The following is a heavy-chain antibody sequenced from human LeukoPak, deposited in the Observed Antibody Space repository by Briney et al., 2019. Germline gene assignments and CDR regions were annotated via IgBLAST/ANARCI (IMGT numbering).Heavy chain of an antibody. Sequence: GGSLRLSCAASGFTFSSYSMNWVRQAPGKGLEWVSYISSSSSTIYYADSVKGRFTISRDNAKNSLYLQMNSLRAEDTAVYYCARTYYDYYDSSGYYYLWDYWGQGTLVTVSS. CDR1: GFTFSSYS. D-gene: IGHD3-22*01. J-gene: IGHJ4*02. V-gene: IGHV3-48*01. CDR2: ISSSSSTI. CDR3: ARTYYDYYDSSGYYYLWDY.